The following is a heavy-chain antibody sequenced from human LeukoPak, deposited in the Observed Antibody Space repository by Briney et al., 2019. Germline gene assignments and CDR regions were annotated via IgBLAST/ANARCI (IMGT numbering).Heavy chain of an antibody. CDR1: GDSIGSSSYY. V-gene: IGHV4-31*03. CDR3: ARENRGTYYGAFDI. D-gene: IGHD3-22*01. J-gene: IGHJ3*02. Sequence: SETLSLTCTVSGDSIGSSSYYWAWIRQPPGKGLEWIGYIYYSGSTFYNPSLNSRVTISQDTSKNQFSLKLRSVTAADTAVYYCARENRGTYYGAFDIWGQGTMVTVSS. CDR2: IYYSGST.